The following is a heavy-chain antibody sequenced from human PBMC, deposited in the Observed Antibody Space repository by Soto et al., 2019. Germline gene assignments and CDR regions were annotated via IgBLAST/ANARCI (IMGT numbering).Heavy chain of an antibody. Sequence: GASVKVSCKASGGTFSSYAISWVRQAPGRGLEWMGGIIPIFGTANYAQKFQGRVTITADESTSTAYMELSSLRSEDTAVYYCARDGGYSSSWYSDTDYWGQGTLVTVSS. D-gene: IGHD6-13*01. CDR1: GGTFSSYA. J-gene: IGHJ4*02. CDR3: ARDGGYSSSWYSDTDY. CDR2: IIPIFGTA. V-gene: IGHV1-69*13.